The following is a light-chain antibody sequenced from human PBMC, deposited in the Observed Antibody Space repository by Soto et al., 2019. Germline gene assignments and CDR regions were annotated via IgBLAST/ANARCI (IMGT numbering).Light chain of an antibody. CDR3: LQHNSYPVT. V-gene: IGKV1-12*01. CDR2: AAS. CDR1: QGISSS. Sequence: DIQMAQSPSSVSASVGDRVTITCRASQGISSSLAWYQQRPGKAPKLLIYAASNLQNEVPSRFSGSGSGTDFTLTISSLQPEDFATYYCLQHNSYPVTFGQGTKVDIK. J-gene: IGKJ1*01.